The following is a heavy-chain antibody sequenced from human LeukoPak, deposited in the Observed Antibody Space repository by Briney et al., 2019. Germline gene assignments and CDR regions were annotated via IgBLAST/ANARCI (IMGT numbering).Heavy chain of an antibody. Sequence: SGPTLVKPSQTLTLTCTFSGFSLSTTGVGVGWIRQPPGKALEWLALIYWDDDKRYSPSLESRLTITKDTSKNQVVLRMTNMDPVDTATYYCARRPIMAVAGSYFDYWGQGILVTVSS. CDR1: GFSLSTTGVG. CDR2: IYWDDDK. D-gene: IGHD6-19*01. J-gene: IGHJ4*02. CDR3: ARRPIMAVAGSYFDY. V-gene: IGHV2-5*02.